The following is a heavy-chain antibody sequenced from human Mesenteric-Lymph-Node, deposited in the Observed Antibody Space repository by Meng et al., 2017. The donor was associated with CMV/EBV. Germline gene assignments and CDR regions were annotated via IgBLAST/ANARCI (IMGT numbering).Heavy chain of an antibody. CDR3: ARGRYSSSHFDY. J-gene: IGHJ4*02. D-gene: IGHD6-13*01. V-gene: IGHV4-34*01. CDR2: INHSGST. Sequence: SETLSLTCAVYGGSFSGYYWSWIRQPPGKGLEWIGEINHSGSTNYNPSLKSRVTISVDTSKNQFSLKQGSVTAADTAVYYCARGRYSSSHFDYWGQGTLVTVSS. CDR1: GGSFSGYY.